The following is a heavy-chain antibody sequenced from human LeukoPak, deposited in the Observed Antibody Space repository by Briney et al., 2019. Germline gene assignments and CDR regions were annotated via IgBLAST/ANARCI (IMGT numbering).Heavy chain of an antibody. CDR3: ARDRWSSGTFDY. V-gene: IGHV3-21*01. D-gene: IGHD4-23*01. CDR2: ISSSSSYI. CDR1: GFTFSSCS. J-gene: IGHJ4*02. Sequence: PGGSLRLSCAASGFTFSSCSMNWVRQAPGKGLEWVSSISSSSSYIYYADSVKGRFTISRDNAKNSLYLQMNSLRAEDTAVYYCARDRWSSGTFDYWGQGTLVTVSS.